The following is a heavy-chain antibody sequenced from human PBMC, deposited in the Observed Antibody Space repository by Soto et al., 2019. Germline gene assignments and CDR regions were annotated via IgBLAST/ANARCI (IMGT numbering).Heavy chain of an antibody. Sequence: GGSLRLSCAASGFTFSSYGMHWVRQAPGKGLEWVAVIWYDGSNKYYADSVKGRFTISRDNSKNTLYLQMNSLRAEDTAVYYCARDWSRDIVVVPAAGGFFDYWGQGTLVTVSS. CDR3: ARDWSRDIVVVPAAGGFFDY. J-gene: IGHJ4*02. CDR2: IWYDGSNK. CDR1: GFTFSSYG. D-gene: IGHD2-2*01. V-gene: IGHV3-33*01.